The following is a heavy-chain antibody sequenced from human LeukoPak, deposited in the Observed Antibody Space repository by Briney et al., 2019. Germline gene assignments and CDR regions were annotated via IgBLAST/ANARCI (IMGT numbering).Heavy chain of an antibody. CDR2: IYYSGST. V-gene: IGHV4-59*01. CDR3: ARGLDYGDYLDAFDI. J-gene: IGHJ3*02. CDR1: GGSISSYY. D-gene: IGHD4-17*01. Sequence: SETLSLTCTVSGGSISSYYWSWIRQPPGKGLEWIGYIYYSGSTNYNPSLKSRVTISVDTSKNQFSLKLSSVTAADTAVYYCARGLDYGDYLDAFDIWGQGTMVTVSS.